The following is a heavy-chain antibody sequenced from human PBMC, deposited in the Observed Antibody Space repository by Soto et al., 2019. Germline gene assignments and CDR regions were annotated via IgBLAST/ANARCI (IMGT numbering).Heavy chain of an antibody. D-gene: IGHD2-15*01. CDR3: AREPYCSGGSCYFDY. J-gene: IGHJ4*02. CDR1: GYTFTSYG. CDR2: ISAYNGNT. Sequence: ASVKVSCKASGYTFTSYGISWVRQAPGEGLEWMGWISAYNGNTNYAQKLQGRVTMTTDTSTSTAYMELRSLRSEDTAVYYCAREPYCSGGSCYFDYWGQGTLVTVSS. V-gene: IGHV1-18*01.